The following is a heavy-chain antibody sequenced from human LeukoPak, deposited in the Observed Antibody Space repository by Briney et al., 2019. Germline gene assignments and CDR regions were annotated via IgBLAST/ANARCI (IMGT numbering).Heavy chain of an antibody. CDR1: GYSFTTYW. V-gene: IGHV5-51*01. J-gene: IGHJ3*02. D-gene: IGHD1-20*01. CDR2: IYPGDSDT. Sequence: GEPLKISYKGSGYSFTTYWIGWVRQMPGKGLEWMGIIYPGDSDTRYSPSFQGQVTISADKSISTAYPQWSSLRASDTAMYYCATRITASAAFDIWGQGTMVTVSS. CDR3: ATRITASAAFDI.